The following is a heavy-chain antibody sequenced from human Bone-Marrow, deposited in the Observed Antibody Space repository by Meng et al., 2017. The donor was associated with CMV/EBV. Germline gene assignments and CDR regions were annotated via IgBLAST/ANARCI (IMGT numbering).Heavy chain of an antibody. D-gene: IGHD3-10*01. J-gene: IGHJ4*03. CDR3: ARGGGDDGLDF. V-gene: IGHV1-18*01. CDR2: ISAYSGDT. CDR1: GYTFTTFD. Sequence: ASVKVSCKTSGYTFTTFDINWVRQAPGQGLEWMALISAYSGDTKYAQKFQGRVTLTPDTSTRTAYMEIRSLRSDDTAVYFCARGGGDDGLDFWGQGPLVTFYS.